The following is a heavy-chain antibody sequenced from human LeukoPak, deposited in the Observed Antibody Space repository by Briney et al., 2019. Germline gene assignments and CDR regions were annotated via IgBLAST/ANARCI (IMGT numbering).Heavy chain of an antibody. J-gene: IGHJ5*02. CDR3: ASPGYYYGSGSHNWFDP. Sequence: ASVKVSCKASGYTLTGYYMHWVRQAPGQGLERMGWINPNSGGTNYAQKFQGRVTMTRDTSISTAYMELSRLRSDDTAVYYCASPGYYYGSGSHNWFDPWGQGTLVTVSS. CDR1: GYTLTGYY. D-gene: IGHD3-10*01. CDR2: INPNSGGT. V-gene: IGHV1-2*02.